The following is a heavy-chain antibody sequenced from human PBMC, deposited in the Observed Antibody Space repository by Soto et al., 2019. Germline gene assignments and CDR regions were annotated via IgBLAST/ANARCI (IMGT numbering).Heavy chain of an antibody. CDR3: ARDLGLYSSSPLNWFDP. CDR2: INPNSGGT. Sequence: ASVKVSCKASGYTFTGCYMHWVRQAPGQGLEWMGWINPNSGGTNYAQKFQGRVTTTRDTSISTAYMELSRLRSDDTAVYYCARDLGLYSSSPLNWFDPWGQGTLVTVSS. J-gene: IGHJ5*02. V-gene: IGHV1-2*02. CDR1: GYTFTGCY. D-gene: IGHD6-6*01.